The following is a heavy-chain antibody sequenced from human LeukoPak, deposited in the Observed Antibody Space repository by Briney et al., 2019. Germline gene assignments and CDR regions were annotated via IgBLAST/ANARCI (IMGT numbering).Heavy chain of an antibody. CDR3: ARDRDGTAVGTFDI. CDR2: IYYSGST. J-gene: IGHJ3*02. V-gene: IGHV4-59*01. Sequence: SETLSLTCTVSGGSISSYYWSWIRQPPGKGLPWIGYIYYSGSTNYSPALKSRVTISVDTSKSQFSLKLSSGTAADTAVYYCARDRDGTAVGTFDIWGQGTMVTVSS. D-gene: IGHD6-19*01. CDR1: GGSISSYY.